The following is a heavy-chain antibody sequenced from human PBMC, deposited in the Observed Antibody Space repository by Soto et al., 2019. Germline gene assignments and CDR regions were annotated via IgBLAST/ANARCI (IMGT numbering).Heavy chain of an antibody. Sequence: SETLSLTCTVSGGSISSGGYYWSWIRQHPGKGLEWFGFIYYIGSTYYNPSLKSRVTISVDTSKNQFSLKLSSVTAAYTAVYYCARLSTVGYRFDPWGQGTLVTVSS. V-gene: IGHV4-39*01. CDR3: ARLSTVGYRFDP. CDR2: IYYIGST. CDR1: GGSISSGGYY. D-gene: IGHD4-17*01. J-gene: IGHJ5*02.